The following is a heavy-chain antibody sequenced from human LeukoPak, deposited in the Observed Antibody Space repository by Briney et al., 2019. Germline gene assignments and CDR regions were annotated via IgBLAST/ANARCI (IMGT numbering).Heavy chain of an antibody. D-gene: IGHD1-26*01. CDR3: ARSSGSYIGDVDY. CDR1: GFTFSSYA. J-gene: IGHJ4*02. CDR2: ISSNGGST. V-gene: IGHV3-64*01. Sequence: GGSLRLSRAASGFTFSSYAMHWVRQAPGKGLEYVSAISSNGGSTYYANSVKGRFTISRDNSKNTRYLQMGSLRAEDMAVYYCARSSGSYIGDVDYWGQGTLVTVSS.